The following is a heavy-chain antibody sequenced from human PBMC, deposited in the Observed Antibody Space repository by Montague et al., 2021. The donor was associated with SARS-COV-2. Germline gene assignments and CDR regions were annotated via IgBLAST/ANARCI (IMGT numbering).Heavy chain of an antibody. CDR3: ARTIVVVSAASRYFYL. D-gene: IGHD2-2*01. V-gene: IGHV4-61*01. CDR1: GGSISSGSYY. Sequence: SETLSLTCTVSGGSISSGSYYWSWIRQPLGKGLEWIGCIYYSGSTNYNPSLKSRVTISVDTSKTQFSLKLNSVTAADTAVYYCARTIVVVSAASRYFYLWGRGTLVTVSS. CDR2: IYYSGST. J-gene: IGHJ2*01.